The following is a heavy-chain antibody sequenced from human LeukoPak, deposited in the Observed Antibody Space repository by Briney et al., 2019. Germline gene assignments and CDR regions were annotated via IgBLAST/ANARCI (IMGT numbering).Heavy chain of an antibody. CDR3: AIGAAATEGENWFDP. CDR2: INHSGST. V-gene: IGHV4-34*01. J-gene: IGHJ5*02. Sequence: LSETLSLTCAVYGGSFSGYYWSWIRQPPGKGLEWIGEINHSGSTNYKPSLKSRVTISVDTSKNQFSLKLSSVTAADTAVYYCAIGAAATEGENWFDPWGQGTLVTVSS. D-gene: IGHD2-15*01. CDR1: GGSFSGYY.